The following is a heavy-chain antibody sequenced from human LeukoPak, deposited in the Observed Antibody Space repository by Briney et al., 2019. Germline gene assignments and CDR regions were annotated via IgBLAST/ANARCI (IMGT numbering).Heavy chain of an antibody. CDR2: VYYTGTT. Sequence: SETLSLTCTVSGASIRISNYYWDWIRQPPGKGLEWIASVYYTGTTYYNPSLKSRVTIFVETSKNQVSLRLSSVTAADTAVYYCARHSNYASGSAAKGLFDYWGQGSLVSVSS. CDR3: ARHSNYASGSAAKGLFDY. D-gene: IGHD3-10*01. V-gene: IGHV4-39*01. CDR1: GASIRISNYY. J-gene: IGHJ4*02.